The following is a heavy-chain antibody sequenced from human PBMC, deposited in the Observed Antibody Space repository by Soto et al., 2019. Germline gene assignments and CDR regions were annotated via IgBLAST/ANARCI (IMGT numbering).Heavy chain of an antibody. CDR1: GYTFISYG. Sequence: QVQLVQSGAEVKKPGASVKVSCKASGYTFISYGIHWVRQAPGQGLEWLGWIDAANANTEYSQKSQGRVTITRDTSASTAYMELSSLRSEDTAVYYCARDLFSWRTIMGNIWGQGTMVTVSS. J-gene: IGHJ3*02. CDR2: IDAANANT. V-gene: IGHV1-3*01. D-gene: IGHD2-15*01. CDR3: ARDLFSWRTIMGNI.